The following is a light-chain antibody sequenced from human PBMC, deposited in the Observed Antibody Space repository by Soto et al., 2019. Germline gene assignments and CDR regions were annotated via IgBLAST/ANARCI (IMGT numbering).Light chain of an antibody. CDR1: QSVSGY. J-gene: IGKJ1*01. V-gene: IGKV3-20*01. CDR2: SAS. Sequence: EIVLTHSPATLSLSPWERATLSCRASQSVSGYLAWYQQKPGQPPRLLIYSASTRATAIPARFSGSGSGTDFTLTISRLEPEDFAVYYCQQYGRSPPWTFGQGTKVDIK. CDR3: QQYGRSPPWT.